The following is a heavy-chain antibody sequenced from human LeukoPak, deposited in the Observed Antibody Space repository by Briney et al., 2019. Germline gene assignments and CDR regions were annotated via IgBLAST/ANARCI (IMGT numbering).Heavy chain of an antibody. D-gene: IGHD1-7*01. CDR2: INHSGST. CDR3: ASDRTKGFDP. Sequence: PSETLSLTCAVYGGSFSGYYWSWIRQPPGKGLEWIGEINHSGSTNYNPSLKSRVTISVDTSKNQFSLKLSSVTAADTAVYYCASDRTKGFDPWSQGTLVTVSS. CDR1: GGSFSGYY. J-gene: IGHJ5*02. V-gene: IGHV4-34*01.